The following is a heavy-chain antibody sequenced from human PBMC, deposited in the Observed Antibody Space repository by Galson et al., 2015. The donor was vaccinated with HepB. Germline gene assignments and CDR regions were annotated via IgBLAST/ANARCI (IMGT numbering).Heavy chain of an antibody. V-gene: IGHV3-74*01. CDR1: GFTFSSYW. Sequence: SLRLSCAASGFTFSSYWMHWVRQAPGKGLVWVSHINSDGSSTSYADSVKGRFTTSRDNAKNTLYLQMNSLRAEDTAVYYCARAYGLDYWGQGTLVTVSS. CDR2: INSDGSST. D-gene: IGHD3-3*01. CDR3: ARAYGLDY. J-gene: IGHJ4*02.